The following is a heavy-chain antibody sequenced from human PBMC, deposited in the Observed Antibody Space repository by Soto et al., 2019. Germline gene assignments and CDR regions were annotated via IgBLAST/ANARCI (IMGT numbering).Heavy chain of an antibody. Sequence: QVQLVESGGGLVKPGGSLRLSCAASGFSFSDYYMSWIRQAPGMGLEWVSYISKSGSSKNYADSVRGRFTISKDNAKNSPYLQMNSLRAEDTAVYYWARHAAAPGWFDPWGQGTLVTASS. V-gene: IGHV3-11*05. CDR3: ARHAAAPGWFDP. D-gene: IGHD2-2*01. CDR2: ISKSGSSK. J-gene: IGHJ5*02. CDR1: GFSFSDYY.